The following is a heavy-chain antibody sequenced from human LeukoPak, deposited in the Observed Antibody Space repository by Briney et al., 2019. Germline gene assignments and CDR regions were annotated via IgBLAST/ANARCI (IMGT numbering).Heavy chain of an antibody. V-gene: IGHV1-8*01. CDR2: MNPNSGNT. CDR3: ARDPISGTWGKFRFDP. CDR1: GYTFTSYD. D-gene: IGHD3-16*01. J-gene: IGHJ5*02. Sequence: ASVKVSCKASGYTFTSYDINWVRQATGQGLEWMGWMNPNSGNTGYAQKFQGRVTMTRNTSISTTYMELSSLRSEDTAVYHCARDPISGTWGKFRFDPWGQGTLVTVSS.